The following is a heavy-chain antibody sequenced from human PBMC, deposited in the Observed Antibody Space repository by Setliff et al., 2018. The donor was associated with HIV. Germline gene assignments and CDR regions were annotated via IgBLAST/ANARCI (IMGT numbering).Heavy chain of an antibody. D-gene: IGHD6-19*01. Sequence: SETLSLTCAVSGGSVSSSNWWSWVRQPPGKGLEWIWEISQSGSTNYNPSLKSRVTISVDKSKNQFSLKLSSVTAADTAVYYCARGPARAVARPGWLDPWGQGTLVTVSS. CDR3: ARGPARAVARPGWLDP. J-gene: IGHJ5*02. CDR2: ISQSGST. CDR1: GGSVSSSNW. V-gene: IGHV4-4*02.